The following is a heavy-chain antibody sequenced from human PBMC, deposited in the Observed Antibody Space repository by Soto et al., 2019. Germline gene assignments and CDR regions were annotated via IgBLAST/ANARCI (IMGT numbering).Heavy chain of an antibody. CDR2: INHTGGT. CDR1: GGSVNGYY. D-gene: IGHD3-3*01. CDR3: ATRITVFGLLIPPFDP. V-gene: IGHV4-34*01. J-gene: IGHJ5*02. Sequence: AETLSLTCAVYGGSVNGYYCNWIRHPPWKGLEWIGEINHTGGTHYNPSLKSRVTMSVDTSKNQFSLRLSSVTAADTAIYYCATRITVFGLLIPPFDPWGQGTQVTVSS.